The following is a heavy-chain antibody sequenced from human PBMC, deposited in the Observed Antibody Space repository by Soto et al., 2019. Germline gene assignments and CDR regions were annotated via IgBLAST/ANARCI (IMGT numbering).Heavy chain of an antibody. Sequence: QVQLQESGPGLVKPSETLSLTCTVSGGSISSYYWSWIRQPPGKGLEWIGYIYYSGSINYNPSLKSRVAISVDTSKNHFSLMLSSVTAADTAVYYCARFNWDFDLWGRGTLVTVSS. J-gene: IGHJ2*01. V-gene: IGHV4-59*08. CDR2: IYYSGSI. CDR1: GGSISSYY. CDR3: ARFNWDFDL.